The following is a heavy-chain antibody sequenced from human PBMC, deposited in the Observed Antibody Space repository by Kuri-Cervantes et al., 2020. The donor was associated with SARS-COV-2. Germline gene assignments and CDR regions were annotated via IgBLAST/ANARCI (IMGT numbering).Heavy chain of an antibody. V-gene: IGHV4-34*01. J-gene: IGHJ4*02. D-gene: IGHD4-17*01. CDR3: ARQGWDDYGDYEDY. CDR1: GGSFSGYY. CDR2: INHSGST. Sequence: SETLSLTCAVYGGSFSGYYWSWIRQPPGKGLEWIGEINHSGSTNYNPSLKSRVTISVDTSKNQFSLKLSSVTAADTAVYYCARQGWDDYGDYEDYWGKGTLVTVSS.